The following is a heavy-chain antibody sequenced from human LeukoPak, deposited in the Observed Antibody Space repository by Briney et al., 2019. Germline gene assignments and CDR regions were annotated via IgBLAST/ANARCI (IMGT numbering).Heavy chain of an antibody. J-gene: IGHJ5*02. CDR3: ATNILVRDIINWFDP. V-gene: IGHV1-18*01. Sequence: ASVKVSCKASGYTFTSYGINWVRQAPGQGLEWMGWISAYNGDTNYAQKLQGRVTMTTDTSTSTAYMELRSLRYDDTAVYYCATNILVRDIINWFDPWGQGTLVTVSS. D-gene: IGHD3-10*01. CDR1: GYTFTSYG. CDR2: ISAYNGDT.